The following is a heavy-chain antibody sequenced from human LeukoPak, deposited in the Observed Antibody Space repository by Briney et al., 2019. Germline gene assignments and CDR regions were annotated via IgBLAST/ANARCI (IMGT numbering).Heavy chain of an antibody. V-gene: IGHV3-48*03. CDR1: GFTFSSYE. J-gene: IGHJ3*02. Sequence: PGGSLRLSCAASGFTFSSYEMNWVRQAPGKGLEWVSYINGGGSTMNYADSVKGRFTISRDNAKNSLYLQMNSLRAEDTAVYYCAKAPSSSGYSSIHDAFDIWGQGTMVTVSS. D-gene: IGHD3-22*01. CDR3: AKAPSSSGYSSIHDAFDI. CDR2: INGGGSTM.